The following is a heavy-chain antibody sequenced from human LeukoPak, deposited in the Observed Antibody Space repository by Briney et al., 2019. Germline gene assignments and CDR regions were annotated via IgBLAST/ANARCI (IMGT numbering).Heavy chain of an antibody. Sequence: GGSLRLSCAASGFTFSSYAMSWVRQAPGKGLEWVSSISSSSSYIYYADSVKGRFTISRDNAKNSLYLQMNSLRAEDTAVYYCASGSSSYYYGMDVWGQGTTVTVSS. CDR3: ASGSSSYYYGMDV. CDR2: ISSSSSYI. J-gene: IGHJ6*02. CDR1: GFTFSSYA. V-gene: IGHV3-21*03. D-gene: IGHD3-10*01.